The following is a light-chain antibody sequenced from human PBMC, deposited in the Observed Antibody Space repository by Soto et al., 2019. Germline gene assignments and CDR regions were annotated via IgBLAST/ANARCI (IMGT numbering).Light chain of an antibody. V-gene: IGKV1-8*01. CDR3: QPYYSYPRM. CDR1: QGISSY. CDR2: AAS. Sequence: AIRMTQSPSSLSASTGDRVTITCRASQGISSYLAWYQQKPGKAPKLLIYAASTLQSGVPSRFSGSGSGTDFTLTISCLQSEDFATYYCQPYYSYPRMFGQGTKVEIK. J-gene: IGKJ1*01.